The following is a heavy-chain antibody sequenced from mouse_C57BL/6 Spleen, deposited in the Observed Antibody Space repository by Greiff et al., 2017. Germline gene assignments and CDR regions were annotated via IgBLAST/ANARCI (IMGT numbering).Heavy chain of an antibody. CDR3: ALEHGYAMDD. J-gene: IGHJ4*01. V-gene: IGHV1-53*01. CDR1: GFNFTDYW. CDR2: INPSNGGT. Sequence: QVQLQQPGTELVKPGASVKLSCTASGFNFTDYWMHWVKQRPEQGLEWIGNINPSNGGTKYAEKFQSKATLTVDKTSSTAYMQLSSLTSEDSAVYYCALEHGYAMDDWGQGTTVTVSS.